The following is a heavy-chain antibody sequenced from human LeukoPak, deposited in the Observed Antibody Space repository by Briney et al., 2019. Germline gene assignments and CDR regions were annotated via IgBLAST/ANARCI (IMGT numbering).Heavy chain of an antibody. CDR3: AREGGETYYDILTGYYGSRYFDY. CDR2: ISSSGSTI. J-gene: IGHJ4*02. V-gene: IGHV3-48*03. D-gene: IGHD3-9*01. CDR1: GFTFSSYE. Sequence: PGGSLRLSCAASGFTFSSYEMNWVRQAPGKGLEWVSYISSSGSTIYYADSVKGRFTISRDNAKNSLYLQMNSLRAEDTAVYYCAREGGETYYDILTGYYGSRYFDYWGQGTLVTVSS.